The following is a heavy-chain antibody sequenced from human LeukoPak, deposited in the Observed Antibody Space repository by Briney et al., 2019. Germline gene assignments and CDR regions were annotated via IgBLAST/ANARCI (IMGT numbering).Heavy chain of an antibody. V-gene: IGHV3-20*04. CDR3: ARLYCSSTSCYEDYFDY. J-gene: IGHJ4*02. Sequence: GGSLRLSCAASGFTFDDYGMSWVRQAPGKGLEWVSGINWNGGSTGYADSAKGRFTISRDNAKNSLYLQMNSLRAEDTALYYCARLYCSSTSCYEDYFDYWGQGTLVTVSS. CDR2: INWNGGST. D-gene: IGHD2-2*01. CDR1: GFTFDDYG.